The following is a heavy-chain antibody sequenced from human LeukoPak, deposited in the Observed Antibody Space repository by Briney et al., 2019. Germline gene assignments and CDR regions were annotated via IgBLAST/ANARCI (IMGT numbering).Heavy chain of an antibody. CDR3: ARKYGSGSYYYMDV. D-gene: IGHD3-10*01. CDR2: ISSSSSYI. V-gene: IGHV3-21*01. J-gene: IGHJ6*03. Sequence: GGSLRLSCAASGFTFSSYAMSWVRQAPGKGLEWVSSISSSSSYIYYADSVKGRFTISRDNAKNSLYLQMNSLRAEDTAVYYCARKYGSGSYYYMDVWGEGTTVTVSS. CDR1: GFTFSSYA.